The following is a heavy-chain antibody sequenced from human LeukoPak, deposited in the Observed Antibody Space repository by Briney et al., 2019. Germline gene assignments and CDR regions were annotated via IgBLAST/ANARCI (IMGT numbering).Heavy chain of an antibody. V-gene: IGHV4-59*12. CDR3: ARATIGYCSSTSCSNNWFDP. J-gene: IGHJ5*02. Sequence: SETLSLTCTVSGGSISSYYWSWIRQPPGKGLEWIGYIYYSGSTNYNPSLKSRVTISVDTSKNQFSLKLSSVTAADTAVYYCARATIGYCSSTSCSNNWFDPWGQGTLVTVSS. D-gene: IGHD2-2*03. CDR1: GGSISSYY. CDR2: IYYSGST.